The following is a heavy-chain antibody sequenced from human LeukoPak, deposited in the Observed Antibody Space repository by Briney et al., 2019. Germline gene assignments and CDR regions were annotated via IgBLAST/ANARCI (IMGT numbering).Heavy chain of an antibody. J-gene: IGHJ3*01. Sequence: PGGSLRLSCAASGFTFNNYEMRWVRQTAGKGLEWVSAVGIAGDTFYAGSVKGRFSISRDNAESSLFLQMNSLRAGDTAVYYCAREGRMGTADAFDVWGQGTMVTVSS. D-gene: IGHD1-14*01. CDR2: VGIAGDT. CDR3: AREGRMGTADAFDV. V-gene: IGHV3-13*01. CDR1: GFTFNNYE.